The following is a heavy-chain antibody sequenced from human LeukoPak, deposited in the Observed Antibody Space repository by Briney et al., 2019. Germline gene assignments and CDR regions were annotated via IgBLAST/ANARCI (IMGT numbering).Heavy chain of an antibody. CDR1: GYTFTGYY. CDR3: ARDRVEYYDFWSGPNWFDP. J-gene: IGHJ5*02. Sequence: ASVKVSSKASGYTFTGYYMHWVRQAPGQGLEWMGRINPNSGGTNYAQKFQGRVTMTRDTSISTAYMELSRLRSDDTAVYYCARDRVEYYDFWSGPNWFDPWGQGTLVTVSS. D-gene: IGHD3-3*01. CDR2: INPNSGGT. V-gene: IGHV1-2*06.